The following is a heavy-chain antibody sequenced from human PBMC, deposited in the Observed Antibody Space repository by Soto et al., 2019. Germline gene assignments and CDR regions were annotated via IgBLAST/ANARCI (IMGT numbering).Heavy chain of an antibody. V-gene: IGHV4-59*01. CDR3: ARGKGSGSYQDVNRYYYYYYMDV. CDR1: GGSISRYY. Sequence: PSETLSLTCTVSGGSISRYYWSWIRQPPWKGLEWIGYIYYSGSTNYNPSLKSRVTISVDTSKNQFSLKLSSVTAADTAVYYCARGKGSGSYQDVNRYYYYYYMDVWGKGTTVTVSS. D-gene: IGHD3-10*01. J-gene: IGHJ6*03. CDR2: IYYSGST.